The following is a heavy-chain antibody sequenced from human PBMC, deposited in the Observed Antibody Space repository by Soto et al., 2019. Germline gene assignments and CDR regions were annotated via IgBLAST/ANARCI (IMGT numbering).Heavy chain of an antibody. CDR1: GFTFSSYA. CDR3: ARDQSRDYYYDGMAV. CDR2: ISYDGSNK. Sequence: SLRLSCAASGFTFSSYAMHWVRQAPGKGLEWVAVISYDGSNKYYADSVKGRFTISRDNSKNTLYLQMNSLRAEDTAVYYCARDQSRDYYYDGMAVCGRGTTVTVS. J-gene: IGHJ6*02. V-gene: IGHV3-30-3*01.